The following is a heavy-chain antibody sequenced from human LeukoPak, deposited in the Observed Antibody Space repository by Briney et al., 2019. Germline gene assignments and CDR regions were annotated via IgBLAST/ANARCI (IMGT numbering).Heavy chain of an antibody. CDR3: AKGRVDYYDSSDAFDI. D-gene: IGHD3-22*01. Sequence: GGSLRLSCAASGFTFSSYGMHWVRQAPGKGLEWVAGISYDGSNKYYVDAVKGRFTISRDNSKNTLYLQMNSLRDEDTAVYYCAKGRVDYYDSSDAFDIWGQGTMVTVSS. J-gene: IGHJ3*02. CDR2: ISYDGSNK. CDR1: GFTFSSYG. V-gene: IGHV3-30*18.